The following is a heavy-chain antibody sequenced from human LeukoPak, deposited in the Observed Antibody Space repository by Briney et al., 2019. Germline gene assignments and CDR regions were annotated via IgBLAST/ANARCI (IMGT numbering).Heavy chain of an antibody. CDR2: ISYDGSNK. J-gene: IGHJ4*02. CDR3: AREGGGYDGSGYYPQFDY. D-gene: IGHD3-22*01. Sequence: GGSLRLSCAASGFTFSRYWMHWVRQAPGKGLEWVAVISYDGSNKYYADSVKGRFTISRDNSKNTLYLQMNSLRAKDTAVYFCAREGGGYDGSGYYPQFDYWGQGTQVTVSS. CDR1: GFTFSRYW. V-gene: IGHV3-30-3*01.